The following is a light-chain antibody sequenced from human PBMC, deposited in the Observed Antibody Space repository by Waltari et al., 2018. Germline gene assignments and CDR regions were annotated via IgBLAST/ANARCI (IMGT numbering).Light chain of an antibody. V-gene: IGKV3-15*01. CDR1: QSITSN. CDR3: QQYDNWLGT. CDR2: GAS. Sequence: EIVMTQSTATLSGFPGQSVTLSCSASQSITSNLAWHQHKPGHAPRLLIYGASTRATSIPARFSGSGSGTEFTLTSSRLQSEDVAVYFCQQYDNWLGTFGQGTKVEIK. J-gene: IGKJ1*01.